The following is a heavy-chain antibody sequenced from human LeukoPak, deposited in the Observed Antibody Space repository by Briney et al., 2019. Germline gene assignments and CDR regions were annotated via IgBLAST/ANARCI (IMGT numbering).Heavy chain of an antibody. V-gene: IGHV3-23*01. D-gene: IGHD1-26*01. J-gene: IGHJ3*02. Sequence: PGGSLRLSCAASGFTFSSYVMNWVRQAPGKGLEWVSSISDNGVTRYYADSVKGRFTISRDNSDNTVYLQMNSLRAEDTAVYYCARDHKVVGATGASDIWGQGTLVTVSS. CDR3: ARDHKVVGATGASDI. CDR1: GFTFSSYV. CDR2: ISDNGVTR.